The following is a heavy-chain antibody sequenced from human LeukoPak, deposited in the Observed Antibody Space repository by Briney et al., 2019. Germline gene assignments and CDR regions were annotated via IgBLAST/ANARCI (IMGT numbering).Heavy chain of an antibody. J-gene: IGHJ4*02. CDR1: GFTFSSYG. V-gene: IGHV3-7*03. Sequence: PGGSLRLSCAASGFTFSSYGMSWVRQAPGKGLEWVANIKQDGSEKYYVDSVKGRFTISRDNAKNSLYLQMNSLRAEDTAVYYCARDTGASSSTNYFDYWGQGTLVTVSS. D-gene: IGHD6-6*01. CDR3: ARDTGASSSTNYFDY. CDR2: IKQDGSEK.